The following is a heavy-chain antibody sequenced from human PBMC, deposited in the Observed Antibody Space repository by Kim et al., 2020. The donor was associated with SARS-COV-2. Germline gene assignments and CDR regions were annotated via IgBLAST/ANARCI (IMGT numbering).Heavy chain of an antibody. J-gene: IGHJ4*02. V-gene: IGHV3-11*05. D-gene: IGHD6-13*01. CDR3: ARVPVGSSSWYYFDY. Sequence: ETLKGRITISGDNAKNSLYLQMNSLRAEDTAVYYCARVPVGSSSWYYFDYWGRGTLVTVSS.